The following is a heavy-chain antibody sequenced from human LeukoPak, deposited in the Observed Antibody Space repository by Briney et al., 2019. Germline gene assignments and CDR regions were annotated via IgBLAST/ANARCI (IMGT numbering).Heavy chain of an antibody. CDR2: IYTSGST. J-gene: IGHJ4*02. D-gene: IGHD1-26*01. Sequence: SQTLSLTCTVSGGSISSGSYYWSWIRQPAGKGLEWIGRIYTSGSTNYNPSLKSRVTISVDTSKNQFSLKLSSVTAADTAMYYCATVGVTPHYWGQGTLVTVSS. CDR3: ATVGVTPHY. V-gene: IGHV4-61*02. CDR1: GGSISSGSYY.